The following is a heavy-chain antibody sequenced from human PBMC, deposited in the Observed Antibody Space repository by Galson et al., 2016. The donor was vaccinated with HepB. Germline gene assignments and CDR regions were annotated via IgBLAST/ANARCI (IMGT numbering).Heavy chain of an antibody. D-gene: IGHD3-10*02. CDR2: DSMDGRRK. Sequence: SLRLSCAASGFTFSQRGMHWVRQAPGKGLEWVAADSMDGRRKFYAESVKGRCIISRDNSHNMLFLQMDSLRPDDTAVYYCAKRHEFCPPVGCSVDYWGQGTLVSVSS. J-gene: IGHJ4*02. CDR1: GFTFSQRG. CDR3: AKRHEFCPPVGCSVDY. V-gene: IGHV3-30*18.